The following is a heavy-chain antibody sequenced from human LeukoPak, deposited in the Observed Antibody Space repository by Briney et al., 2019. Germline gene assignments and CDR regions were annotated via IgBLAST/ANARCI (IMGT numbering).Heavy chain of an antibody. D-gene: IGHD3-22*01. V-gene: IGHV4-34*01. Sequence: SETLSLTCAVYGASFSGSYWTWIRQPPGKGLEWIGEINHSGSTDYNPSLKSRVTMSVDTSKNHFSLVPSSVIAADTAVYYCARGGDSSGYRNWGQGSLVTVSS. J-gene: IGHJ4*02. CDR1: GASFSGSY. CDR3: ARGGDSSGYRN. CDR2: INHSGST.